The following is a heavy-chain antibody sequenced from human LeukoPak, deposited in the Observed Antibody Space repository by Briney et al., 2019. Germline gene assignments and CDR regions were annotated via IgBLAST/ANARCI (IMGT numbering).Heavy chain of an antibody. CDR3: ARVGRDYYDSSGYSHYFDY. CDR1: GFTFSSYW. Sequence: GGSLRLSCAASGFTFSSYWMSWVRQAPGKGLEWVANIKQDGSEKYYVDSVKGRLTISRDNAKNSLYLQMNSLRAEDTAVYYCARVGRDYYDSSGYSHYFDYWGQGTLVTVSS. J-gene: IGHJ4*02. V-gene: IGHV3-7*03. D-gene: IGHD3-22*01. CDR2: IKQDGSEK.